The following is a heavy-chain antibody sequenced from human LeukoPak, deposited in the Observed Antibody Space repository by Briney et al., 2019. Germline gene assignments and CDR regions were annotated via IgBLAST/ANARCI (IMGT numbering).Heavy chain of an antibody. D-gene: IGHD2-15*01. CDR1: GYTLTELS. J-gene: IGHJ5*02. CDR3: ATERYCSGGSCYSANWFDP. V-gene: IGHV1-24*01. CDR2: FAPEDGET. Sequence: GASVKVSCKVSGYTLTELSMHWVRQAPGKGLEWMGGFAPEDGETIYAQKFQGRVTMTEDTSTDTAYMELSSLRSEDTAVYYCATERYCSGGSCYSANWFDPWGQGTLVTVSS.